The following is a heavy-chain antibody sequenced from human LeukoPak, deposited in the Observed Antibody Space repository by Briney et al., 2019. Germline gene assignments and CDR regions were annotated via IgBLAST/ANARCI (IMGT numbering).Heavy chain of an antibody. CDR1: GGTFSSYA. J-gene: IGHJ5*02. CDR3: ARLSSHYGDYKVDP. D-gene: IGHD4-17*01. CDR2: IIPIFGTA. V-gene: IGHV1-69*05. Sequence: ASVKVSCKASGGTFSSYAISWARQAPGQGLEWMGGIIPIFGTANYAQKFQGRVTMTTDTSASTAYMELSSLRSGDTAVYYCARLSSHYGDYKVDPWGQGTLVTVSS.